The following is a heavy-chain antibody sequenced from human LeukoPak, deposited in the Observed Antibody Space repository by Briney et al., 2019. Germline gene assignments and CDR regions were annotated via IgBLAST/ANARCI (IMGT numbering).Heavy chain of an antibody. CDR3: ARGGYYGSGNDFRFDP. J-gene: IGHJ5*02. V-gene: IGHV3-21*04. D-gene: IGHD3-10*01. CDR2: ISSSGDYI. Sequence: GGSLRLSCAASGFSFISYSMNWVRQAPGKGLGWVSSISSSGDYIYHADSVKGRFTISRDNSKNTLYLQMNSLRAEDTAVYYCARGGYYGSGNDFRFDPWGQGTLVTVSS. CDR1: GFSFISYS.